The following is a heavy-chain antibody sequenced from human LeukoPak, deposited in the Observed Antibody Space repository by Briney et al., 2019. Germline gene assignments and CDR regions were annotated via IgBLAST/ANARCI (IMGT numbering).Heavy chain of an antibody. D-gene: IGHD2-2*02. CDR2: SYHSGST. J-gene: IGHJ3*02. V-gene: IGHV4-59*12. Sequence: SETLSLTCTVSGGSISSYYWSWIRQPPGKGLEWIGYSYHSGSTYYNPSLKSRVTISVDRSKNQFSLKLSSVTAADTAVYYCARERLGVPAAIYLGAFDIWGQGTMVTVSS. CDR1: GGSISSYY. CDR3: ARERLGVPAAIYLGAFDI.